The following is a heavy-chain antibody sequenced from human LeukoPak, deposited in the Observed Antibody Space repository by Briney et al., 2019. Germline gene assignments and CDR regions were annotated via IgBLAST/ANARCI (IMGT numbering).Heavy chain of an antibody. CDR2: IKSKTDGGTT. Sequence: GGSLRLSCGASGFTFSDAWMSGVRQAPGMGLELVGRIKSKTDGGTTDYSAPVKGRFTISRDDSKNTLYLQINSLKTEDTAVYYCTADMPASSRAADYWGQGTLVTVSS. J-gene: IGHJ4*02. D-gene: IGHD2-15*01. CDR1: GFTFSDAW. V-gene: IGHV3-15*01. CDR3: TADMPASSRAADY.